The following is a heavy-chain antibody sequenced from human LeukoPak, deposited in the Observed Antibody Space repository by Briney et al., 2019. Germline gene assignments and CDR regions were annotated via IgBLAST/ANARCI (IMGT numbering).Heavy chain of an antibody. J-gene: IGHJ5*02. CDR1: GFTFSSYS. V-gene: IGHV3-23*01. D-gene: IGHD4-17*01. Sequence: GESLRLSCAASGFTFSSYSMNWVRQAPGKGLEWVSVIGGSGGYIYYADSVKGRFTISRDNSKNTLYLQMNTLRAEDTAVYYCAKEPYGDYAYNWFDPWGQGTLVTVSS. CDR3: AKEPYGDYAYNWFDP. CDR2: IGGSGGYI.